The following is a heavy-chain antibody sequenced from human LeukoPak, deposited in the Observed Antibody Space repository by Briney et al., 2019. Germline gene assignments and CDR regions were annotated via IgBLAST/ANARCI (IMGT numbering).Heavy chain of an antibody. CDR1: GFIFSNYE. CDR3: AELGITMIGGV. CDR2: ISSSGTTK. J-gene: IGHJ6*04. Sequence: PGGSLRLSCAASGFIFSNYEMNWVRQAPGKGLEWVSYISSSGTTKYYADSVKGRFTISRDNTNKSLYLQMNSLRADDTAVYYCAELGITMIGGVWGKGTTVTISS. D-gene: IGHD3-10*02. V-gene: IGHV3-48*03.